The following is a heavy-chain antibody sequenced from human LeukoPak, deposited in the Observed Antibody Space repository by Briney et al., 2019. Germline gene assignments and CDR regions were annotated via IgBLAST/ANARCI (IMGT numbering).Heavy chain of an antibody. CDR1: GFTVSSNY. Sequence: PGGSLRLSCAASGFTVSSNYMSWVRQAPGQGLEWVSVIYSGGSTYYADSVKGRFTISRDNSKNTLDLQMNSLRAEETAVYYCARQLVPMGDTFDIWGQGAMVTVSS. D-gene: IGHD2-2*01. J-gene: IGHJ3*02. CDR2: IYSGGST. V-gene: IGHV3-66*04. CDR3: ARQLVPMGDTFDI.